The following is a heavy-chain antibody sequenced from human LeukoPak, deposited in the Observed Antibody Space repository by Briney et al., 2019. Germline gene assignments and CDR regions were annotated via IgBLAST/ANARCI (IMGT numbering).Heavy chain of an antibody. D-gene: IGHD1-14*01. CDR2: IVVGSGNR. J-gene: IGHJ1*01. CDR1: GFTFTSSA. Sequence: ASVKVSCKASGFTFTSSAMQWVRQARGQRLEWIGWIVVGSGNRNYEQKFQERVSITRDMSTGTAYMELSSLRSEDTAVYFCAAGTSGRPEYFQHWGQGTLVTVSS. CDR3: AAGTSGRPEYFQH. V-gene: IGHV1-58*02.